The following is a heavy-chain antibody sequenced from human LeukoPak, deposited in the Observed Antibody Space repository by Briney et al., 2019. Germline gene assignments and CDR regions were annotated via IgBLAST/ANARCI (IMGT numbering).Heavy chain of an antibody. J-gene: IGHJ5*02. CDR1: GGSISSYY. CDR3: ARGVGAAAGTDWFDP. V-gene: IGHV4-59*01. Sequence: SETLSLTCTVSGGSISSYYWSWIRQPPGKGLEWIGYIYYSGSTNYNPSLKSRVTISVDTPKNQFSLKLSSVTAADTAVYYCARGVGAAAGTDWFDPWGQGTLVTVPS. D-gene: IGHD6-13*01. CDR2: IYYSGST.